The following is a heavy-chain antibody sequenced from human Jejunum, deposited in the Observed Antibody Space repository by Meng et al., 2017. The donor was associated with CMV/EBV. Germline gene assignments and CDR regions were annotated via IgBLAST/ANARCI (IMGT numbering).Heavy chain of an antibody. Sequence: QVQLVQSGAEVKKPGSSVNVACKTSGGSFSTYTFSWVRQAPGQGLEWMGGLIPVLNKAKSAPRFQDRVTFTADETTTTAYMELSSLTFEDTAVYFCARGRGNQPLFDFWGQGTLVTVSS. CDR1: GGSFSTYT. V-gene: IGHV1-69*10. D-gene: IGHD2/OR15-2a*01. J-gene: IGHJ4*02. CDR3: ARGRGNQPLFDF. CDR2: LIPVLNKA.